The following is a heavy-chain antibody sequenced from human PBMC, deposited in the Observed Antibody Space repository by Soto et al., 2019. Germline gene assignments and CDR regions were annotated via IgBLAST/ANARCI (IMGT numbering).Heavy chain of an antibody. CDR2: IDYSGST. CDR1: GGSISSGGYY. J-gene: IGHJ4*02. CDR3: ARGETTVTKTYFDY. V-gene: IGHV4-31*03. Sequence: QVQLQESGPGLVKPSQTLSLTCTVSGGSISSGGYYWSWIRQHPGKGLEWIGYIDYSGSTYYNPSIKSRVTISVDTSKNQFSLKLSSVTAADTAVYYCARGETTVTKTYFDYWGQGTLVTVSS. D-gene: IGHD4-17*01.